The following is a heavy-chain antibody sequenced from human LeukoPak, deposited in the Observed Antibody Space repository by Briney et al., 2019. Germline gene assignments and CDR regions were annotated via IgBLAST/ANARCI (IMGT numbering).Heavy chain of an antibody. CDR1: GFTFSAFA. V-gene: IGHV4-34*08. D-gene: IGHD6-13*01. CDR3: ALSSSWYGDGLDY. J-gene: IGHJ4*02. CDR2: INHSGST. Sequence: GSLRLSCAASGFTFSAFAMTWVRQAPGKGLEWIGEINHSGSTNYNPSLRSRVTISVDTSKNQFSLKLSSVTAADTAVYYCALSSSWYGDGLDYWGQGTLVTVSS.